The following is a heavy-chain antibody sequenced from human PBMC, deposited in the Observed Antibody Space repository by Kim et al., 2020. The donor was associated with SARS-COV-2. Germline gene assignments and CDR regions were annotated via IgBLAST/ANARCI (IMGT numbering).Heavy chain of an antibody. CDR2: ISGSGGST. V-gene: IGHV3-23*01. CDR1: GFTFSSYA. Sequence: GGSLRLSCAASGFTFSSYAMTWVRQAPGKGLERVSTISGSGGSTSYADSVKGRFTISRDNSMNTLYLQMNSLRADDTAVYYCAKPLVRDIAVAALDYWGQGTLVTVSS. J-gene: IGHJ4*02. CDR3: AKPLVRDIAVAALDY. D-gene: IGHD6-19*01.